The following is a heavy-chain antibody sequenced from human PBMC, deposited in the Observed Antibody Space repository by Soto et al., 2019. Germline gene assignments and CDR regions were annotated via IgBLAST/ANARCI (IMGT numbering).Heavy chain of an antibody. J-gene: IGHJ5*02. V-gene: IGHV1-18*01. Sequence: ASVKVSCKTSGYTLNTYGINWVRQAPGQGLELMGWISAYDGKTTYAEKFQGRVTLTTDTSTSTAYMQLRSLRSDDTAIYYCARDPPEFWTSYWFDPWGQGTPVTVSS. CDR3: ARDPPEFWTSYWFDP. CDR1: GYTLNTYG. CDR2: ISAYDGKT. D-gene: IGHD3-3*01.